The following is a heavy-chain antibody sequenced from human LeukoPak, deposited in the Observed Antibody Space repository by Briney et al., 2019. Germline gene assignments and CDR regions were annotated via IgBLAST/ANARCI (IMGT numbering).Heavy chain of an antibody. CDR1: GFTFSGSA. Sequence: GGSLRLSCAASGFTFSGSAMHWVRQASGKGLEWVGRIRSKANSYATAYAASVKGRFTISRDDSKNTAYQQMNSLKTEDTAVYYCTRHGGDGYNFVLPWDWGQGTLVTVSS. J-gene: IGHJ4*02. V-gene: IGHV3-73*01. CDR3: TRHGGDGYNFVLPWD. CDR2: IRSKANSYAT. D-gene: IGHD5-24*01.